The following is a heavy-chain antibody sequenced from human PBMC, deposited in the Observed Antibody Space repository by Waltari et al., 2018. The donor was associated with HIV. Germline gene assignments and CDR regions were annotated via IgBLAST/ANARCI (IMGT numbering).Heavy chain of an antibody. D-gene: IGHD2-15*01. CDR1: GFTFDDYA. J-gene: IGHJ3*02. V-gene: IGHV3-9*01. CDR2: ISWNSGSI. CDR3: AKGVRVVVVDDAFDI. Sequence: GGLVQPGRSLRLSCAASGFTFDDYAMHWVRQAPGKGLEWVSGISWNSGSIGYADSVKGRFTISRDNAKNSLYLQMNSLRAEDTALYYCAKGVRVVVVDDAFDIWGQGTMVTVSS.